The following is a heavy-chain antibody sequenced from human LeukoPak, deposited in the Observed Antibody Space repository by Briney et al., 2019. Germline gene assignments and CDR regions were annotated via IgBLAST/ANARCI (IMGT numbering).Heavy chain of an antibody. Sequence: GGSLRLSCAASGFTVSSNYMSWVRQAPGKGLEWVAVISYDGSNKYFGDSVKGRFTISRDNSKNTLYLQMDSLRAEDTAIYYCAKALTSDYHSLYYNYYMDVWGKGTTVTVSS. J-gene: IGHJ6*03. V-gene: IGHV3-30*18. CDR1: GFTVSSNY. D-gene: IGHD3-10*01. CDR3: AKALTSDYHSLYYNYYMDV. CDR2: ISYDGSNK.